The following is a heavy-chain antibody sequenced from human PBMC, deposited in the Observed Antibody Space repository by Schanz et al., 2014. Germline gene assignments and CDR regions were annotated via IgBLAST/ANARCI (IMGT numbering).Heavy chain of an antibody. D-gene: IGHD2-21*01. CDR1: GYTFTSYG. CDR2: INTANGNA. V-gene: IGHV1-3*04. CDR3: ARDLPYCDGGKCYSDGFDI. J-gene: IGHJ3*02. Sequence: QIQLVQSGPEVKKPGATVKVSCKASGYTFTSYGISWVRQAPGQSLEWMGWINTANGNAKYSANFQARVTITRDTSATTAYMELTNLRSEDTAVYYCARDLPYCDGGKCYSDGFDIWGQGTLVTISS.